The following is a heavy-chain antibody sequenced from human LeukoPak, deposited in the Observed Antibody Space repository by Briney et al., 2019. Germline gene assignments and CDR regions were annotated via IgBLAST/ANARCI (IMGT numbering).Heavy chain of an antibody. CDR1: GYSFTSYW. J-gene: IGHJ4*02. D-gene: IGHD3-22*01. Sequence: GESLKISCQGSGYSFTSYWIGWVRQLPGKGLEGMGIIYPGDSDTRYSPSFQGQVTISADKSISTAYLQWSSLKASDTAMYYCARNRYYDSSGYRYFDYWGQGTLVTVSS. CDR3: ARNRYYDSSGYRYFDY. CDR2: IYPGDSDT. V-gene: IGHV5-51*01.